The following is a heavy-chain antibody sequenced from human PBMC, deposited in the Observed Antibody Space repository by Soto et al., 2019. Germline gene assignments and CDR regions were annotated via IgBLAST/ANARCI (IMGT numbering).Heavy chain of an antibody. V-gene: IGHV5-51*01. D-gene: IGHD6-13*01. Sequence: PGESLKISCQCSGYTFSNFWIGWVRQLPGQGLEWMGIIYPGDHETRYSPSFLGKVTISAEKSLNTAYLQWSRLEAPDSAFYFCARSPRSSPYFDFWFQGALVTFSS. CDR2: IYPGDHET. CDR3: ARSPRSSPYFDF. CDR1: GYTFSNFW. J-gene: IGHJ4*02.